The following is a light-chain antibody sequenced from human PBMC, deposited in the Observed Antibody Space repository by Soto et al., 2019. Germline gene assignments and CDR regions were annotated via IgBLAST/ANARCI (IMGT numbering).Light chain of an antibody. CDR1: QSILTY. Sequence: DIQMIQCPSFLYASVGDRVPCTCRASQSILTYLNWFQQKPGKAPKLLMYAASSLQGGVPSRFSGSGSGTDFTLTISSLQPEDFATYFCQQSYTSPWTFGQGTKVVIK. V-gene: IGKV1-39*01. CDR2: AAS. J-gene: IGKJ1*01. CDR3: QQSYTSPWT.